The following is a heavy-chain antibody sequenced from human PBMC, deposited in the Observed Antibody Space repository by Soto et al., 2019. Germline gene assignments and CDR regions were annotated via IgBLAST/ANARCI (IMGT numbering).Heavy chain of an antibody. D-gene: IGHD6-19*01. Sequence: ASVKVSCKASGYTFTSYGISWVRQAPGQGLEWMGWISAYNGNTNYAQKLQGRVTMTTDTSTSTAYMELRSLRSDDTAVYYCATRIAVAANPDAFDIWGQGTMVTVS. CDR3: ATRIAVAANPDAFDI. J-gene: IGHJ3*02. V-gene: IGHV1-18*01. CDR1: GYTFTSYG. CDR2: ISAYNGNT.